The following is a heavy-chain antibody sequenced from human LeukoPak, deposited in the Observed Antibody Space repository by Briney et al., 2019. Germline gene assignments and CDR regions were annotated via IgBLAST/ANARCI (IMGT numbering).Heavy chain of an antibody. J-gene: IGHJ4*02. CDR2: INHSGST. D-gene: IGHD6-13*01. V-gene: IGHV4-34*01. CDR1: GGSISSYY. CDR3: ASYPGAAARDRTDY. Sequence: SETLSLTCTVSGGSISSYYWSWIRQPPGKGLEWIGEINHSGSTNYNPPLKSRVTISVDTSKNQFSLKLSSVTAADTAVYYCASYPGAAARDRTDYWGQGTLVTVSS.